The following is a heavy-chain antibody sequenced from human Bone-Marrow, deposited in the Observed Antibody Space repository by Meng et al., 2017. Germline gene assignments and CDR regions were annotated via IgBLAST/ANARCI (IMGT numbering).Heavy chain of an antibody. D-gene: IGHD2-15*01. CDR1: GFIFNSYA. J-gene: IGHJ4*02. V-gene: IGHV3-48*03. CDR2: ISSSANTM. Sequence: GESLKISCTGSGFIFNSYAMGWVRQAPGKGLEWLSYISSSANTMFYADSVKGRFTISRNNAENSLYLQMNGLRAEDTAVYYCARLGYCSGGSCYPLDYWGQGVLVTVSS. CDR3: ARLGYCSGGSCYPLDY.